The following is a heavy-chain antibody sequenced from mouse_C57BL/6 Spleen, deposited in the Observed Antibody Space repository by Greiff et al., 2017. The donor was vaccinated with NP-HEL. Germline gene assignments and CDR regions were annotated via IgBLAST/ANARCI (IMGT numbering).Heavy chain of an antibody. CDR1: GFSFNTYA. CDR3: VRRGSGYFDV. V-gene: IGHV10-1*01. J-gene: IGHJ1*03. Sequence: EVMLVESGGGLVQPKGSLKLSCAASGFSFNTYAMNWVRQAPGKGLEWVARIRSKSNNYATYYADSVKDRFTISRDDSESMLYLQMNNLKTEDTAMYYCVRRGSGYFDVWGTGTTVTVSS. CDR2: IRSKSNNYAT.